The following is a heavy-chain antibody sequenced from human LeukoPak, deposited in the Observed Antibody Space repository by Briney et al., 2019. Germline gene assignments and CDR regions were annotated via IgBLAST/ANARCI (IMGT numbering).Heavy chain of an antibody. CDR1: GYTFTSYD. Sequence: SVKVSCKASGYTFTSYDINWVRQATGQGLEWMGWMNPNSGNTGYAQKFQGRVTMTRNTSISTAYMELSSLRSEDTAVYYCARVPLAYEWLFNDYYYYGMDVWGQGTTVTVSS. V-gene: IGHV1-8*01. J-gene: IGHJ6*02. CDR3: ARVPLAYEWLFNDYYYYGMDV. D-gene: IGHD3-3*01. CDR2: MNPNSGNT.